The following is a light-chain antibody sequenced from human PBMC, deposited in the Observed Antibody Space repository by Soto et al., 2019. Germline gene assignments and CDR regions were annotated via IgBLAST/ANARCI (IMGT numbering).Light chain of an antibody. Sequence: DIQMTQSPSILSAAVGDRVTSTCRASQSISGWLAWYQQKPGKAPKLLIFDASSLDSGVPSRFSGSGSGTEFTLTITSLQDDDFATYYGQHYNSYARVAFGQGTQGES. V-gene: IGKV1-5*01. CDR2: DAS. CDR3: QHYNSYARVA. J-gene: IGKJ2*01. CDR1: QSISGW.